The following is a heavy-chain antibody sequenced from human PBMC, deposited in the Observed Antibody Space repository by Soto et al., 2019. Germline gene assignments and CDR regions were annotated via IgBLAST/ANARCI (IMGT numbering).Heavy chain of an antibody. D-gene: IGHD5-12*01. CDR1: GFTFSNYG. CDR3: ARDLGSTNYYFDY. CDR2: IWYDGSKT. Sequence: LRLSCAASGFTFSNYGFHWVRQAPGKGLEWVAVIWYDGSKTYYVESVKGRFTISRDNSKNTLYLQMNSLRAEDTAVYCCARDLGSTNYYFDYWGLGTLVTVSS. J-gene: IGHJ4*02. V-gene: IGHV3-33*01.